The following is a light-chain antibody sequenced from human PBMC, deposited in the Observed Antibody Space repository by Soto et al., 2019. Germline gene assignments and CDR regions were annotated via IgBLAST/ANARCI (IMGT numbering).Light chain of an antibody. CDR3: SSYAGSNFVV. Sequence: QSALTQPPSASGSPGQSVTISCTGTSSDVGGYNYVSWYQQHPGKAPKFMSYEVSKRPSGVPDRFSGSKAGNTASLTVSGLQAEDEADYYCSSYAGSNFVVFGGGTKLTVL. CDR1: SSDVGGYNY. J-gene: IGLJ2*01. V-gene: IGLV2-8*01. CDR2: EVS.